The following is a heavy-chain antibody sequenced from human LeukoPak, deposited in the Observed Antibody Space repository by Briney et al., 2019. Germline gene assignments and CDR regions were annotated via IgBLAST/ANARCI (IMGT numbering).Heavy chain of an antibody. D-gene: IGHD3-16*01. J-gene: IGHJ5*02. CDR1: GFIFRNFG. CDR2: ISDVVART. V-gene: IGHV3-23*01. CDR3: AKDNYGGVYAS. Sequence: QPGESLRLSCAASGFIFRNFGMSWIRQAPGKGLEWVSHISDVVARTWYADSVKGRFIISRDNSNNRVFLQMNCLRPEDTALYYCAKDNYGGVYASWGQGTLVTVSS.